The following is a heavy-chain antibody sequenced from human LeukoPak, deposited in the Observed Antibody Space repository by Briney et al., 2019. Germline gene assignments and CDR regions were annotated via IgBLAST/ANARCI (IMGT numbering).Heavy chain of an antibody. D-gene: IGHD3-10*01. Sequence: SETLSLTCTVSGGSISSYYWGWVRQPPGKGLEWIGNIFYSGSTYYSPSLKSRVTISLETSRNQFSLKLNSVTAADTAVYYCAKSNGYGLVDIWGQGTMVTVSS. CDR2: IFYSGST. J-gene: IGHJ3*02. V-gene: IGHV4-39*07. CDR1: GGSISSYY. CDR3: AKSNGYGLVDI.